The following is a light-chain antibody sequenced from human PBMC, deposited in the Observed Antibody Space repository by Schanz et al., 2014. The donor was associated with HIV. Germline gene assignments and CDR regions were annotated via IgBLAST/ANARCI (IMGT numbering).Light chain of an antibody. Sequence: QSVLTQPPSASGPPGQRVTISCSGSSSNFRSNAVNWYQQLPGTAPKLVIYNTYHRPSGVPDRFSGSQSGASASLAISGLQSEDEADYYCAVWDDSLNGVVFGGGTKLPS. CDR2: NTY. J-gene: IGLJ2*01. V-gene: IGLV1-44*01. CDR1: SSNFRSNA. CDR3: AVWDDSLNGVV.